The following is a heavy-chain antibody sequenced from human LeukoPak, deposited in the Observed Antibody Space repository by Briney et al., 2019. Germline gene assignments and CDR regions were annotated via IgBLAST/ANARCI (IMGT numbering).Heavy chain of an antibody. J-gene: IGHJ4*02. CDR1: GGTFSSYA. Sequence: ASVKVSCKASGGTFSSYAISWVRQAPGQGLEWMGWINPNSGGTNYAQKFQGRVTMTRDTSISTAYMELSRLRSDDTAVYYCARDFGYDFWSGYSYWGQGTLVTVSS. CDR2: INPNSGGT. CDR3: ARDFGYDFWSGYSY. V-gene: IGHV1-2*02. D-gene: IGHD3-3*01.